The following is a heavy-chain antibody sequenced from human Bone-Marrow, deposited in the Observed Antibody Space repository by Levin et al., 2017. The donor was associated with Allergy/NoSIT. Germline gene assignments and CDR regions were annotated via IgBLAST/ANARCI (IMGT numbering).Heavy chain of an antibody. CDR3: ARDKDYSGNRGDY. D-gene: IGHD4-23*01. CDR2: IVQDGSKQ. Sequence: PSETLSLTCAASGFTFSNYWMSWVRQAPGKGLEWVANIVQDGSKQYYMDSVRGRFTISRDNAKNSLSLQMNSLRAEDTAVYYCARDKDYSGNRGDYWGQGTLVTVSS. V-gene: IGHV3-7*04. J-gene: IGHJ4*02. CDR1: GFTFSNYW.